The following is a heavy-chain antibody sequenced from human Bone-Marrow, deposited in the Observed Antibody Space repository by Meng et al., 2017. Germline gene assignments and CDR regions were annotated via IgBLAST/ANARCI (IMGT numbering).Heavy chain of an antibody. V-gene: IGHV4-4*07. CDR2: IYTSGST. J-gene: IGHJ4*02. Sequence: SETLSLTCTVSGGSISSYYWSWIRQPAGKGLEWIGRIYTSGSTNYNPSLKSRVTKSVDTSKNQFSLKLSSVTAADTAVYYCARGNFGGYYDFTDYWGQGTLVTVSS. CDR3: ARGNFGGYYDFTDY. CDR1: GGSISSYY. D-gene: IGHD3-3*01.